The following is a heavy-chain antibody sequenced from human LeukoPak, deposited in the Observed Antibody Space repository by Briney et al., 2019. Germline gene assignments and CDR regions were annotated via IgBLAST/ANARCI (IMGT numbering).Heavy chain of an antibody. CDR3: PSEAVNWFDP. D-gene: IGHD6-19*01. V-gene: IGHV1-2*02. Sequence: SAYPKTVEYMQWVRLAPRQIIKRMGWINPNSGGTNYAQKFQGRVTMTRDTSISTAYMELSRLRSDDTAVYYCPSEAVNWFDPCGQGTLVTVSS. J-gene: IGHJ5*02. CDR1: AYPKTVEY. CDR2: INPNSGGT.